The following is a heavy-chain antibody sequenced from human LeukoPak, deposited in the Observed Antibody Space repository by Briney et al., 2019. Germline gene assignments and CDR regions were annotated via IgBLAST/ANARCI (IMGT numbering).Heavy chain of an antibody. J-gene: IGHJ4*02. CDR1: GGTFSSYA. Sequence: AWVKVSCKASGGTFSSYAISWVRQAPGQGLEWMGGIIPIFGTANYAQKFQGRVTITADESTSTAYMELSSLRSEDTAVYYCARGSLSGDYGDYWGQGTLVTVSS. D-gene: IGHD4-17*01. CDR2: IIPIFGTA. V-gene: IGHV1-69*01. CDR3: ARGSLSGDYGDY.